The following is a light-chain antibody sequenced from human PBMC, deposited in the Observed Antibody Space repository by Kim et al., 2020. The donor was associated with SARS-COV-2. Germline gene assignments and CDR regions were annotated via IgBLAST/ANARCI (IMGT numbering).Light chain of an antibody. V-gene: IGLV7-46*01. J-gene: IGLJ2*01. Sequence: PGRTVTLTCGSSTGAVTSGHFPYWVQQKPGQAPRTLIYDTGNRHSWTPARFSGSLLGGKAALTLSAAQAEDEADYYCLLSYSDSRVFGGGTQLTVL. CDR2: DTG. CDR1: TGAVTSGHF. CDR3: LLSYSDSRV.